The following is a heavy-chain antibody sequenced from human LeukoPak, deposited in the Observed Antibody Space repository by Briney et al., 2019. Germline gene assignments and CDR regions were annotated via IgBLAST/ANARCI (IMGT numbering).Heavy chain of an antibody. CDR3: ATLREYSSSAYYFDY. CDR1: GGSISSSSYY. Sequence: SETLSLTCTVSGGSISSSSYYWGWIRQPPGKGLEWIGSIYYSGSTYYNPSLKSRVTISVDTSKNQFALKLSSVTAADTAVYYCATLREYSSSAYYFDYWGQGTLVTVSS. J-gene: IGHJ4*02. CDR2: IYYSGST. V-gene: IGHV4-39*06. D-gene: IGHD6-6*01.